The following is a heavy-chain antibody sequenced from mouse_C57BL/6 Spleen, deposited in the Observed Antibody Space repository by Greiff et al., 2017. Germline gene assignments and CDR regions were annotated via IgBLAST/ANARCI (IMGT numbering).Heavy chain of an antibody. CDR1: GYTFTSYG. Sequence: VQLQQSGAELARPGASVKLSCKASGYTFTSYGISWVKQRTGQGLEWIGEIYPRSGNTYYNDKFKGKATLTADKSSSTAYMELRSLTSEDSAVYFCARYTTVVGGDYAMDYWGQGTSVTVSS. CDR3: ARYTTVVGGDYAMDY. J-gene: IGHJ4*01. V-gene: IGHV1-81*01. D-gene: IGHD1-1*01. CDR2: IYPRSGNT.